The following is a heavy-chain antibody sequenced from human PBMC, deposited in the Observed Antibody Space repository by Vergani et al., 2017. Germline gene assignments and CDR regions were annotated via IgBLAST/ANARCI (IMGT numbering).Heavy chain of an antibody. CDR1: GYTFTYRY. J-gene: IGHJ5*02. CDR2: ITPFTGNT. V-gene: IGHV1-45*02. CDR3: ALAESSTSCINSVCITPETGSWFDP. D-gene: IGHD2-2*01. Sequence: QMQLVQSGAEVKKTGSSVKVSCKASGYTFTYRYLHWVRQAPGQALEWMGWITPFTGNTNYAQKFQDRVTITRDRSMSTAYMELCSLRSEDTAMYYCALAESSTSCINSVCITPETGSWFDPWGQGTLVTVSS.